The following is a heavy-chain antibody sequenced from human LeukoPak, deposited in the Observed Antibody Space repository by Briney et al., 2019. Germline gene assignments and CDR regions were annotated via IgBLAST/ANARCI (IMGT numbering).Heavy chain of an antibody. Sequence: GGSLRLSCAASGFTVSSNYMSWVRQAPGKGLEWVSVIYSGGSTYYADSVKGRFTISRDNSKNTLYLQMNSLRAEDTAVYYCARIITMVRGVIGWFDPWGQGTLVTVSS. D-gene: IGHD3-10*01. CDR1: GFTVSSNY. CDR2: IYSGGST. V-gene: IGHV3-66*01. J-gene: IGHJ5*02. CDR3: ARIITMVRGVIGWFDP.